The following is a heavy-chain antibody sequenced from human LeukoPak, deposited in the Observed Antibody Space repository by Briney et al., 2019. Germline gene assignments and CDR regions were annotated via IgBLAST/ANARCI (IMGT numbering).Heavy chain of an antibody. CDR3: ARELRGYYYDSSGYFDY. V-gene: IGHV4-31*03. CDR1: GGSISSGGYY. CDR2: IYYSGST. J-gene: IGHJ4*02. D-gene: IGHD3-22*01. Sequence: SETLSLTCTVSGGSISSGGYYWSWIRQHPGKGLEWIGYIYYSGSTYYNPSPKSRVTISVDTSKNQFSLKLSSVTAADTAVYYCARELRGYYYDSSGYFDYWGQGTLATVSS.